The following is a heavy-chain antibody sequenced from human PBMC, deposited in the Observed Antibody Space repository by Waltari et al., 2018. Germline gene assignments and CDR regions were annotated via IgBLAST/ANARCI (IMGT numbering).Heavy chain of an antibody. CDR3: ARLIIRSSSLGMDV. J-gene: IGHJ6*02. Sequence: QLQLQESGPGLVKPSETLSLTCTVSGGSISSSSYYWGWIRQPPGKGLEWIGSTYYSGSTYYNPSLKSRVTISVDTAKNQFSLKLSSVTAADTAVYYCARLIIRSSSLGMDVWGQGTTVTVSS. V-gene: IGHV4-39*01. D-gene: IGHD6-13*01. CDR1: GGSISSSSYY. CDR2: TYYSGST.